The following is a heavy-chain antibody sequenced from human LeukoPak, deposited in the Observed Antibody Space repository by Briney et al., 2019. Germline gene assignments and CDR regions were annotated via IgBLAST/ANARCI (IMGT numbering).Heavy chain of an antibody. CDR2: IHPGDSDT. Sequence: GESLKIACKGSGYTFTSYWIGWVRQMPGKGLEYMGIIHPGDSDTRYSPSFQGQVTISVDRSSTTAYLQWSRLRASDTAMYYCATHPGGLQSGFDNWGQGTLVTVSS. J-gene: IGHJ4*02. CDR1: GYTFTSYW. D-gene: IGHD5-24*01. V-gene: IGHV5-51*01. CDR3: ATHPGGLQSGFDN.